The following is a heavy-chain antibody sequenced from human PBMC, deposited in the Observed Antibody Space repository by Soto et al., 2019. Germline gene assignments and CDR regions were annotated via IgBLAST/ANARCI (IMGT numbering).Heavy chain of an antibody. Sequence: ASVKVSCKASGYTFTGHYIHWVRQAPEQGPEWMGEIGPGSGATRYAQRFQGRVTMTRDISITTVYMELNNLRPDDTAVYYCGRGRSGQIVVFYWGQGTPVTVSS. V-gene: IGHV1-2*02. CDR3: GRGRSGQIVVFY. CDR1: GYTFTGHY. CDR2: IGPGSGAT. D-gene: IGHD1-26*01. J-gene: IGHJ4*02.